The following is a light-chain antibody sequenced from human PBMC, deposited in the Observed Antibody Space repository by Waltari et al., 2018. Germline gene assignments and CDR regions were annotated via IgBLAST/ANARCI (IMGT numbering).Light chain of an antibody. CDR1: QDIKQS. CDR3: QQYHSVPLT. Sequence: DIHMTQSPSSLSAPVGDRVTITCQASQDIKQSLNWFHQKPGTAPEVLIFDASNSQTGAPSRFSGSGSGTEFTFTISSLQPEDMGTYYCQQYHSVPLTFGGGTTVEIK. V-gene: IGKV1-33*01. CDR2: DAS. J-gene: IGKJ4*01.